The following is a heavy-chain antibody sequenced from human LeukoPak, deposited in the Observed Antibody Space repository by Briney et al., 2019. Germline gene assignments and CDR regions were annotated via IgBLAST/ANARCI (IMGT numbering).Heavy chain of an antibody. Sequence: PGGSLRLSCAASGFTFSSYAMSWVRQAPGKGLEWDSAISGSGGSTYYADSVKGRFTISRDNSKNTLYLQMNSLRAEDTAVYYCAKDTVGETTVTTRDYWGQGTLVTVSS. CDR2: ISGSGGST. CDR1: GFTFSSYA. V-gene: IGHV3-23*01. J-gene: IGHJ4*02. CDR3: AKDTVGETTVTTRDY. D-gene: IGHD4-17*01.